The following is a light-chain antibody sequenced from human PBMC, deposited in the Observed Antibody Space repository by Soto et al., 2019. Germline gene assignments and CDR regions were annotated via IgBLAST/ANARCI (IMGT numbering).Light chain of an antibody. CDR1: QGIRDN. V-gene: IGKV1-6*01. CDR2: AAS. J-gene: IGKJ1*01. CDR3: LQDYHYPRT. Sequence: AIQMTQSPSSLSASVGDRVTITCRASQGIRDNLGWYQQKPGTAPKVLIYAASSLQSGVPSRFSGSGSGTXXXXXXXSLXXXXXXXXXCLQDYHYPRTFGQGTRVEIK.